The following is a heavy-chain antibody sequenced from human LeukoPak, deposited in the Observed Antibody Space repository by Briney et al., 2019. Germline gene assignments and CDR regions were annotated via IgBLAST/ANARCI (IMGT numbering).Heavy chain of an antibody. Sequence: GGSLRLSCTASGFNFSTSWMSWVRQAPGKGLEWLANLKEDGGEKYYVDSVKGRFTISRDNAKNSLYLQMNSLTAEDTAVYYCARESFAARWDWGQGTLVTVSS. V-gene: IGHV3-7*01. D-gene: IGHD6-6*01. CDR3: ARESFAARWD. CDR2: LKEDGGEK. J-gene: IGHJ4*02. CDR1: GFNFSTSW.